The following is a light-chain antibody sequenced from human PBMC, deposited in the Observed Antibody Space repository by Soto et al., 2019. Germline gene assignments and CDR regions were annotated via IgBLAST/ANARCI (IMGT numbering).Light chain of an antibody. CDR1: LSIPSSY. CDR2: DAS. V-gene: IGKV3-20*01. CDR3: HQYGSSVWT. J-gene: IGKJ1*01. Sequence: EIVLTQTPGTLSLSPGDRATLSSRASLSIPSSYVSWYQQIPVQAPMLLIYDASNRATGIADRFRGSGSGRDITLTISRLEPEEFAVYYCHQYGSSVWTFGQGTKGDIK.